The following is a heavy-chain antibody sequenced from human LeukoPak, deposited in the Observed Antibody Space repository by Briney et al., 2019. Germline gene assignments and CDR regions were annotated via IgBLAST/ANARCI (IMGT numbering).Heavy chain of an antibody. J-gene: IGHJ4*02. V-gene: IGHV3-7*01. CDR2: INQGGRRL. CDR1: GFTFWRYW. D-gene: IGHD2-8*01. Sequence: PGGSLRLSCAVSGFTFWRYWMRWVRQARGKGLEWVASINQGGRRLHYLDSVTGRFIISRDDAQNSLFLQMTRLRVDDTAVYYCARLKDDVTKLDYWGQGTLVSVSS. CDR3: ARLKDDVTKLDY.